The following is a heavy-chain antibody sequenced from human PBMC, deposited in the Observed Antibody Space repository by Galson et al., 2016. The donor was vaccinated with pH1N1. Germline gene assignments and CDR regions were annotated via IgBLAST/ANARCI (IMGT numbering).Heavy chain of an antibody. CDR1: GDTFTSYA. J-gene: IGHJ4*02. D-gene: IGHD3-22*01. V-gene: IGHV1-3*01. CDR3: ASSYYYDSSGYTD. Sequence: SVKVSCKASGDTFTSYAMHWVRQAPGQRLEWMGWINAGTGIPKYSQRFQGRVTITRDTSASTAYMALSSLRSEDTAVYYCASSYYYDSSGYTDWGQGTLVTVSS. CDR2: INAGTGIP.